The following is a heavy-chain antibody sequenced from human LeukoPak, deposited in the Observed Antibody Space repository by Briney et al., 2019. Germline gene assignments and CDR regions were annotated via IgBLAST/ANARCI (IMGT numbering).Heavy chain of an antibody. V-gene: IGHV4-38-2*02. CDR3: ARASGWELLRNYYYYGMDV. CDR2: IYHSGST. J-gene: IGHJ6*02. Sequence: SETLSLTCTVSGYSISSGYYWGWIRQPPGKGLEWIGSIYHSGSTNYNPSLKSRVTISVDTSKNQFSLKLSSVTAADTAVYYCARASGWELLRNYYYYGMDVWGQGTTVTVSS. CDR1: GYSISSGYY. D-gene: IGHD1-26*01.